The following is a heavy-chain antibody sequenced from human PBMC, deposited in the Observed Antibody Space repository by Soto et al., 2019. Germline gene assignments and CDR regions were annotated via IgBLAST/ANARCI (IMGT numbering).Heavy chain of an antibody. CDR2: VWYDGSNK. J-gene: IGHJ6*03. D-gene: IGHD6-25*01. CDR3: ARDREDDDRGFDYYLVV. Sequence: QVQLVESGGGVVQPGRSLRLSCAASGFTFSSHGMHWVRQAPGKGLEWVAVVWYDGSNKYYADSVKGRFTISRDNFIDTLYLKMSALGADDSAVYYCARDREDDDRGFDYYLVVWGKGTTVTVS. CDR1: GFTFSSHG. V-gene: IGHV3-33*01.